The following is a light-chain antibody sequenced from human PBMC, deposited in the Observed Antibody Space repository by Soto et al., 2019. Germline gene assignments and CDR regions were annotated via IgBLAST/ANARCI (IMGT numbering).Light chain of an antibody. CDR1: SSDVGGYDY. J-gene: IGLJ3*02. CDR2: EVN. Sequence: QSVLTQPASVSGSPGQSITISCTGSSSDVGGYDYVSWYQQHRGKAPKLMIYEVNNRPSGVSNRFSGSKSGNTASLTISGLQAEDDADYYCSSYTSISSWVFGGGTKLTVL. V-gene: IGLV2-14*01. CDR3: SSYTSISSWV.